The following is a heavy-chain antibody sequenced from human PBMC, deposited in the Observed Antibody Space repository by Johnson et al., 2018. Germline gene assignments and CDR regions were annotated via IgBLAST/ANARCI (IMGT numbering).Heavy chain of an antibody. D-gene: IGHD2-2*01. Sequence: QVQLQESGPGLVKPSETLSLTCTVSGGSISSYYWSWIRQPPGKGLEWIGYIYYSGSTNYNPSLKSRVTISVDTSKNQFSLKLSSVAAADTAVYYCARAPLYCSSTSCSGAFDIWGQGTMVTVSS. J-gene: IGHJ3*02. CDR3: ARAPLYCSSTSCSGAFDI. V-gene: IGHV4-59*01. CDR2: IYYSGST. CDR1: GGSISSYY.